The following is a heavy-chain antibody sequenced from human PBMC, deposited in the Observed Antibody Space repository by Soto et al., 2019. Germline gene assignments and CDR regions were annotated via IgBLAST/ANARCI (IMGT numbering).Heavy chain of an antibody. Sequence: GGSLRLSCAASGFTVSSNYMSWVRQAPGKGLEWVSVIYSGGSTYYADSVKGRFTISRDNSKNTLYLQMNSLRAEDTAVYYCARGAAMVSSGMDVWGQGTTVTVSS. CDR1: GFTVSSNY. J-gene: IGHJ6*02. D-gene: IGHD5-18*01. CDR3: ARGAAMVSSGMDV. V-gene: IGHV3-53*01. CDR2: IYSGGST.